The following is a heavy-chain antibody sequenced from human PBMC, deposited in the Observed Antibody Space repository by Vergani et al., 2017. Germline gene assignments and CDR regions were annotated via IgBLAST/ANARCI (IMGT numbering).Heavy chain of an antibody. J-gene: IGHJ4*02. D-gene: IGHD1-26*01. Sequence: EVQLLEPGGSLKQPGGSVRLPCAASGFTLSTYARHWVRQAPGKGLEWVSALTGGGGSTYYADSFKGRFIIARDNSRDTLYLQMNSLRPEDTATYYCVKYAGSYEYFFDSWGQGTLVTVSS. CDR2: LTGGGGST. CDR1: GFTLSTYA. V-gene: IGHV3-23*01. CDR3: VKYAGSYEYFFDS.